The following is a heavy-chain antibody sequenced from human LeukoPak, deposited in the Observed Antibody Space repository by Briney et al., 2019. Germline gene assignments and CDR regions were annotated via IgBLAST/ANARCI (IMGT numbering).Heavy chain of an antibody. Sequence: SETLSLTCSVSGGSISNADYYWGWIRQAPGKGLEWIGSIFYGERNHYNPSLKSRATMSVDTSKNQCSLKLTSVTAADAAMYYCARQLPTAAADTRGYFEYWGQGAVVTVSS. CDR3: ARQLPTAAADTRGYFEY. CDR2: IFYGERN. J-gene: IGHJ4*01. V-gene: IGHV4-39*01. D-gene: IGHD6-13*01. CDR1: GGSISNADYY.